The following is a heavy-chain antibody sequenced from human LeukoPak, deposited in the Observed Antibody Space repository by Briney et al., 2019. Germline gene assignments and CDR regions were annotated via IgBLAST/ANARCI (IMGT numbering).Heavy chain of an antibody. Sequence: GGSLRLSCAASGFTFSSYGMSWVRQAPGKGLEWVAYIRHDGSDKYYADSVKGRFTISRDNSKNTLSLQMNSLTTEDTAVYFCARDFNWSSDYWGQGTLVTVSS. D-gene: IGHD5-24*01. CDR3: ARDFNWSSDY. CDR1: GFTFSSYG. J-gene: IGHJ4*02. V-gene: IGHV3-30*02. CDR2: IRHDGSDK.